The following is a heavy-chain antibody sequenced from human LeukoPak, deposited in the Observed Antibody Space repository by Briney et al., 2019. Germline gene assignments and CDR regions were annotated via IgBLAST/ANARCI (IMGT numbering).Heavy chain of an antibody. D-gene: IGHD1-26*01. Sequence: ASVKVSCKASGYNFISYYMHWVRQAPGQGLEWMGIINPSGGSTSYAQKFQDRVTMTRDTSTSTVYMELSSLKSEDTAVYYCGKHSSGSPKHHFDSWGQGTLVTVSS. J-gene: IGHJ4*02. CDR3: GKHSSGSPKHHFDS. V-gene: IGHV1-46*01. CDR1: GYNFISYY. CDR2: INPSGGST.